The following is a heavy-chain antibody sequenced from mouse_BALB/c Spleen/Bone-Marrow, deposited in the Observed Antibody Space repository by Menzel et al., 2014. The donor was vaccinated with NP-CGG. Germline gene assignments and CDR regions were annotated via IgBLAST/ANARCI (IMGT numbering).Heavy chain of an antibody. CDR3: ARDRGPPY. CDR2: IWAGGST. V-gene: IGHV2-9*02. J-gene: IGHJ3*01. D-gene: IGHD3-1*01. Sequence: VQLQQSGPGLVAPSQSLSIPCTVSGFSLTSYGVHWVRQPPGKALEWLGVIWAGGSTNYNSALMSRLSISKDNSKSQVFLKMNSLQTDDTAMYYCARDRGPPYWGQGTLVTVSA. CDR1: GFSLTSYG.